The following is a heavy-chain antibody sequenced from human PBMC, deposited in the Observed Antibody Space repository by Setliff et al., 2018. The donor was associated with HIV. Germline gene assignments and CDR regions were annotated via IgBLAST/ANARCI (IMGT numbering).Heavy chain of an antibody. CDR1: GYTFIHYD. CDR2: INTDTGNT. V-gene: IGHV1-3*04. CDR3: ARGMNAVRYFDWLDAFDI. Sequence: GASVKVSCKTSGYTFIHYDIHWVRQAPGERLEWLGWINTDTGNTKYSQKFQDRLTFTRDTSALTADMELSSLRSGDTAVYFCARGMNAVRYFDWLDAFDIWGQGTMVTVSS. D-gene: IGHD3-9*01. J-gene: IGHJ3*02.